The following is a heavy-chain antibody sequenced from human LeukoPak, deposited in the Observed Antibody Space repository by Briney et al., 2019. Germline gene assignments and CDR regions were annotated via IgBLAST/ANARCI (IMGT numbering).Heavy chain of an antibody. J-gene: IGHJ4*02. CDR3: ARHGDYCFDW. D-gene: IGHD4-17*01. CDR1: GFTFGSHW. Sequence: GGSLRLSCAASGFTFGSHWMGWVRQAPGKGLEWVANIKKDGTTKYYLDSVKGRFTVSRDNTENSLSLQMNSLSAEDTALYYCARHGDYCFDWWGQGTLVTVSS. CDR2: IKKDGTTK. V-gene: IGHV3-7*01.